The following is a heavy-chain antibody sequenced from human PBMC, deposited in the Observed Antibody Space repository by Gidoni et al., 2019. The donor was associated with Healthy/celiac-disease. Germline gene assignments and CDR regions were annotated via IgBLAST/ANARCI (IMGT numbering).Heavy chain of an antibody. CDR1: GFPLSTYA. D-gene: IGHD3-22*01. Sequence: EGQLLESGGGLVPPGGSLRLSGAALGFPLSTYAMSWVRQAPGKGLEWVSAISGSGGSTYYAGSVKGRFTISRDNSKNTLYLQMNSLRAEDTAVYYCAKARTGSITMIVVAYYWGQGTLVTVSS. J-gene: IGHJ4*02. CDR2: ISGSGGST. V-gene: IGHV3-23*01. CDR3: AKARTGSITMIVVAYY.